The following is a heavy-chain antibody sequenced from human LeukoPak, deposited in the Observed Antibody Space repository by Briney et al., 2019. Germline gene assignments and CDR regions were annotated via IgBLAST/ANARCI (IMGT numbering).Heavy chain of an antibody. CDR3: ARESGDAFDI. J-gene: IGHJ3*02. D-gene: IGHD3-10*01. Sequence: PSETLSLTCAVYGGSFSGYYCSWIRQPPGKGLEWIGEINYSGSTNYNPPLKSRVTISEDTSKNQFSLKMTSVTAADTALYYCARESGDAFDIWGQGTMVTVSS. CDR2: INYSGST. CDR1: GGSFSGYY. V-gene: IGHV4-34*01.